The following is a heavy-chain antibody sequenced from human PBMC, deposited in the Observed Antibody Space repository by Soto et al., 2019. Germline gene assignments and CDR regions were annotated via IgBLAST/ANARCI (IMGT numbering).Heavy chain of an antibody. J-gene: IGHJ4*02. CDR3: ARAPYDFWSGYYRYYFDY. CDR1: GGSISSGGYY. D-gene: IGHD3-3*01. Sequence: SETLSLTCTVSGGSISSGGYYWSWIRQYPGKGLEWIGYIYYSGSTYYNPSLKSRVTISVDTSKNQFSLKLSSVTAADTAVYYCARAPYDFWSGYYRYYFDYWGQGTLVTVSS. CDR2: IYYSGST. V-gene: IGHV4-31*03.